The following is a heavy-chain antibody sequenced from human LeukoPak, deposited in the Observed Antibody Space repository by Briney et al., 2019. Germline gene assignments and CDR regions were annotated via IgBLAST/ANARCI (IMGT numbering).Heavy chain of an antibody. D-gene: IGHD1-7*01. J-gene: IGHJ6*03. Sequence: GASVKVSCKASGYTFTGYYMHWVRQAPGQGLEWMGWINPNSGGTNYAQKFQGRVTMTRDTSISTAYMELSRLRSDDTAVYYCAREYTFSGILELRQGMDVWGKGTTVTVSS. CDR1: GYTFTGYY. CDR3: AREYTFSGILELRQGMDV. CDR2: INPNSGGT. V-gene: IGHV1-2*02.